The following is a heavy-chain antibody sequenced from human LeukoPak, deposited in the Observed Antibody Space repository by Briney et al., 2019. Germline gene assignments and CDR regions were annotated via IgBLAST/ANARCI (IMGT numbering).Heavy chain of an antibody. V-gene: IGHV4-59*08. CDR2: IYYSGST. D-gene: IGHD3-10*01. CDR3: ARLKRSLWFGELPD. J-gene: IGHJ4*02. Sequence: SETLSLTCTVSGGSISSYYWSWIRQPPGKGLEWIGYIYYSGSTNYNPSLKSRVTISVDTSKNQFSLKLSSVTAADTAVYYCARLKRSLWFGELPDWGQGTLVTDSS. CDR1: GGSISSYY.